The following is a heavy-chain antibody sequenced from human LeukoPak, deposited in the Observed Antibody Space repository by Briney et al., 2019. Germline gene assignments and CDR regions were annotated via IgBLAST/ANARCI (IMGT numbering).Heavy chain of an antibody. CDR3: ARQDAYGLYYFDY. CDR2: IYPGDSDT. Sequence: GESLKISCKGSGYSFTTYWIGWVRQMPGKGLEWMGIIYPGDSDTKYSPSFQGQVTISADKSFSTAYLQWSSLKASDTAMYYCARQDAYGLYYFDYWGQGTLVTVSS. J-gene: IGHJ4*02. D-gene: IGHD3-10*01. V-gene: IGHV5-51*01. CDR1: GYSFTTYW.